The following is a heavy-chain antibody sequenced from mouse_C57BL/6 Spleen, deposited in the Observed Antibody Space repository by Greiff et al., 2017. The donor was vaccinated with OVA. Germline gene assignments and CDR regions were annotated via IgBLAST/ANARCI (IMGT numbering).Heavy chain of an antibody. CDR2: IYPGSGST. CDR1: GYIFTSYW. CDR3: AQGDYSNYETWFAY. Sequence: QVQLQQPGAELVKPGASVKMSCKASGYIFTSYWITWVKQRPGQGLEWIGDIYPGSGSTNYNEKFKSKATLTVDTSSSTAYMQLSSLTSEDSAVYYCAQGDYSNYETWFAYWGQGTLVTVSA. D-gene: IGHD2-5*01. J-gene: IGHJ3*01. V-gene: IGHV1-55*01.